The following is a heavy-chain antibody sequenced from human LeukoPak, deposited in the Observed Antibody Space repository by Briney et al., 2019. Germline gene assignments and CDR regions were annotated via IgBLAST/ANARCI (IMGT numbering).Heavy chain of an antibody. D-gene: IGHD6-19*01. CDR3: ARDKEEGAVADAFDI. CDR2: IIPIFGTA. J-gene: IGHJ3*02. CDR1: GYTFTSYD. V-gene: IGHV1-69*13. Sequence: ASVKVSCKASGYTFTSYDINWVRQAPGQGLEWMGGIIPIFGTANYAQKFQGRVTITADESTSTAYMELSSLRSEDTAVYYCARDKEEGAVADAFDIWGQGTMVTVSS.